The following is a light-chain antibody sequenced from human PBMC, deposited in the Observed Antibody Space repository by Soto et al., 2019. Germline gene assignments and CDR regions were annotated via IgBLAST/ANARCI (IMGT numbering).Light chain of an antibody. Sequence: LTQPRSVSGSPGQSVSISCTGTSSDVGRYSYVSWYQQHPGKAPKLMIYDVSERPSGVPDRFSGSKSGNTASLTISGLQAEDEADYYCCSYAGTYTGVFGTGTKVTVL. J-gene: IGLJ1*01. V-gene: IGLV2-11*01. CDR3: CSYAGTYTGV. CDR2: DVS. CDR1: SSDVGRYSY.